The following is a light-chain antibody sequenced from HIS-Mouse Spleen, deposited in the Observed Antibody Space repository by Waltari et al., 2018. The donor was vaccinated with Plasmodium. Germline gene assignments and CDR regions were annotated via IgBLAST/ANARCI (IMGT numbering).Light chain of an antibody. V-gene: IGLV2-23*03. CDR1: SSDVGRYYL. CDR3: CSYAGSSTFVV. Sequence: QSALTQPASVSGSPGQSITISCTGTSSDVGRYYLFSWYQQHPGKAPKLMIYEGSKRPSGVSNRFSGSKSGNTASLTISGLQAEDEADYYCCSYAGSSTFVVFGGGTKLTVL. CDR2: EGS. J-gene: IGLJ2*01.